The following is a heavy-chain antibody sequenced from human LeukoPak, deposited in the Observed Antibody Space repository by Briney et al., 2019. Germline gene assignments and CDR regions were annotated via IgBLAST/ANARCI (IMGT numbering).Heavy chain of an antibody. J-gene: IGHJ4*02. CDR3: ARDGDIVVVTVIPSPPDY. D-gene: IGHD2-21*02. Sequence: GASVKVSCKASGYTFTSYYMHWVRQAPGQGLEWMGIINPSGGSTSYAQKFQGRVTMTRDTSTSTVYMELSSLRSEDTAVYYCARDGDIVVVTVIPSPPDYWGQGTLVTVSS. CDR2: INPSGGST. CDR1: GYTFTSYY. V-gene: IGHV1-46*01.